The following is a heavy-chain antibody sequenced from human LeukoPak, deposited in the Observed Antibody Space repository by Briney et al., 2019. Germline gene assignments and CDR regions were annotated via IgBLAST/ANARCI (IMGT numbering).Heavy chain of an antibody. CDR3: ARELGFDY. Sequence: GGSLRLSCAASGFTFSSYWMNWARQAPGKGLEWVASINHNGNVNYYVDSVKGRFTISRDNAKNSLYLQMSNLRAEDTAVYYCARELGFDYWGQGTLVTVSS. J-gene: IGHJ4*02. CDR2: INHNGNVN. CDR1: GFTFSSYW. V-gene: IGHV3-7*03. D-gene: IGHD3-16*01.